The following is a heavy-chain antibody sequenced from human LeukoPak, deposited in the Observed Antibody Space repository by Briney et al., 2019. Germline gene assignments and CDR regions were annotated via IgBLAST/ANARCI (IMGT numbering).Heavy chain of an antibody. D-gene: IGHD5-24*01. V-gene: IGHV3-21*01. CDR2: ISGSGTNT. CDR3: ARGMATIDGYYYYMDV. CDR1: GFPFSSYA. J-gene: IGHJ6*03. Sequence: GGSLRLSCEASGFPFSSYAMAWVRQAPGKGLEWVSGISGSGTNTYYADSVKGRFTFSRDNAKNSLYLQMNSLRAEDTAVYYCARGMATIDGYYYYMDVWGKGTTVTVSS.